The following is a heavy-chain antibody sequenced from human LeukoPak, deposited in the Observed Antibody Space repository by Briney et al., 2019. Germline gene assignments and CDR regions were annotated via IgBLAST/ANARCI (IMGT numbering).Heavy chain of an antibody. D-gene: IGHD1-26*01. CDR3: ARGLMWELGDY. CDR1: GFTFNNYA. Sequence: PGGSLRLSCAASGFTFNNYAMSWVRQAPGKGLEWVSVIYSGGSTYYADSVKGRFTISRDNSKNTLYLQMNSLRAEDTAVYYCARGLMWELGDYWGQGTLVTVSS. CDR2: IYSGGST. V-gene: IGHV3-53*01. J-gene: IGHJ4*02.